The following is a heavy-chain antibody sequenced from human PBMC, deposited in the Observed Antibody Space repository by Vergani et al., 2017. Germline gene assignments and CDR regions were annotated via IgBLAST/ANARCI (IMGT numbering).Heavy chain of an antibody. V-gene: IGHV3-23*01. CDR2: ISGSGGST. CDR1: GFTFSSYA. CDR3: AKTLSYCSSTSCYGEDYYYYMDV. D-gene: IGHD2-2*01. Sequence: EVQLLESGGGLVQPGGSLRLSCAASGFTFSSYAMSWVRQAPGKGLEWVSAISGSGGSTYYADSVKGRFTISRDNSKNTLYLQMNSLRAEDTAVYYCAKTLSYCSSTSCYGEDYYYYMDVWGKGP. J-gene: IGHJ6*03.